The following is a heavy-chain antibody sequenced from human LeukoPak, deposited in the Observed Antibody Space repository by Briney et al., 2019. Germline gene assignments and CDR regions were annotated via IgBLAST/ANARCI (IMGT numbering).Heavy chain of an antibody. Sequence: GSSVKVSCKASGGTFSSYAISWVRQAPGQGLEWMGRIIPIFGTANYAQKFQGRVTITTDESTSTAYMELSSLRSEDTAVYYCARDPFPGQWLVPGYFDYWGQGTLVTVSS. CDR2: IIPIFGTA. D-gene: IGHD6-19*01. J-gene: IGHJ4*02. CDR3: ARDPFPGQWLVPGYFDY. CDR1: GGTFSSYA. V-gene: IGHV1-69*05.